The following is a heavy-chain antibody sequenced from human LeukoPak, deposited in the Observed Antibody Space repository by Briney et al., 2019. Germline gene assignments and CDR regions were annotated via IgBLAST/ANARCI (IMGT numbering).Heavy chain of an antibody. CDR3: ARREGSSWYMNWFDP. V-gene: IGHV1-69*01. Sequence: SVKVSCKASGGTFSSYAISWVRQAPGQGLEWMGGIIPIFGTANYAQKFQGRVTITADESTSTAHMELSSLRSEDTAVYYCARREGSSWYMNWFDPWGQGTLVTVSS. J-gene: IGHJ5*02. CDR1: GGTFSSYA. CDR2: IIPIFGTA. D-gene: IGHD6-13*01.